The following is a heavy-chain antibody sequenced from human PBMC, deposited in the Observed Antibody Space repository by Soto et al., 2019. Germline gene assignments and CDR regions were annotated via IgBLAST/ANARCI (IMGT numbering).Heavy chain of an antibody. CDR2: IYHSGST. D-gene: IGHD3-10*01. J-gene: IGHJ5*02. Sequence: TSETLSLTCAVSGGSISSGGYSWSWIRQPPGKGLEWIGYIYHSGSTYYNPSLKSRVTISVDRSKNQFSLKLSSVTAAGTAVYYCARGLLLWFGELSSWFDPWGQGTLVTVSS. CDR1: GGSISSGGYS. V-gene: IGHV4-30-2*01. CDR3: ARGLLLWFGELSSWFDP.